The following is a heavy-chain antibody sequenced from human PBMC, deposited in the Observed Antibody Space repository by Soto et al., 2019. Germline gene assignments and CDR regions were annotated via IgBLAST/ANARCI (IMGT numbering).Heavy chain of an antibody. D-gene: IGHD3-10*01. CDR1: GYTLTELS. Sequence: ASVKVSCKVSGYTLTELSMHWVRQAPGKGLEWMGGFDPEDGETIYAQKFQGRVTMTEDTSTDTAYMELSSLRSEDTAVYYCATSMVRGVQTSGGYYGMDVWGQGTTVTVSS. CDR3: ATSMVRGVQTSGGYYGMDV. V-gene: IGHV1-24*01. J-gene: IGHJ6*02. CDR2: FDPEDGET.